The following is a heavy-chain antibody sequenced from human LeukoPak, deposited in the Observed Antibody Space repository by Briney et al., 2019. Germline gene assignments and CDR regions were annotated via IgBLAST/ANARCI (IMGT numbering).Heavy chain of an antibody. CDR3: VKDQREAYGSGWSRDFGY. CDR2: IYSGGST. D-gene: IGHD6-19*01. J-gene: IGHJ4*02. V-gene: IGHV3-66*01. CDR1: EFSVGSNY. Sequence: GGSLRLSCAASEFSVGSNYMTWVRQAPGKGLEWVSLIYSGGSTYYADSVKGRFTISRDNSKNTLYLQLNSLRAEDTAVYYCVKDQREAYGSGWSRDFGYWGQGTLVTVSS.